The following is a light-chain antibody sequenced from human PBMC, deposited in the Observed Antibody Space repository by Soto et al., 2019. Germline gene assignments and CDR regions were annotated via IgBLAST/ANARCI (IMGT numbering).Light chain of an antibody. CDR3: QQANSFPLT. V-gene: IGKV1-12*01. CDR1: QAINNW. CDR2: ATS. Sequence: DIQMTQSPPSVSVSVGDRVTITCRASQAINNWLAWYQQKPGHAPKLLIYATSTLQTGVPSRFSGSGSGTDFTLTISSLQPEDFATYYCQQANSFPLTFGGGTKVEFK. J-gene: IGKJ4*02.